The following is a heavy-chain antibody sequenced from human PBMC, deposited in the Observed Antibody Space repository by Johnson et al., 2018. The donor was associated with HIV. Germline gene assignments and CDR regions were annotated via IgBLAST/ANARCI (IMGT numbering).Heavy chain of an antibody. V-gene: IGHV3-15*01. CDR1: GFTFSNAW. CDR2: IKSKTDGGTT. D-gene: IGHD1-1*01. J-gene: IGHJ3*02. Sequence: VQVVESGGGLVKPGGSLRLSCAASGFTFSNAWMSWVRQAPGKGLEWVGRIKSKTDGGTTDYTAPVKGRFTISRDDSKNTLYLQMNSLKTEDTAVYFCTTRTWSDAFDIWGRGTMVTVSS. CDR3: TTRTWSDAFDI.